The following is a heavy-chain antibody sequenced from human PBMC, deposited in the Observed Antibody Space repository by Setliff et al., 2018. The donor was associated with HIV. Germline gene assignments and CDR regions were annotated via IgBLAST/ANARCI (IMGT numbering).Heavy chain of an antibody. V-gene: IGHV3-11*05. Sequence: LSLTCAVYGGSLTGYFWTWIRQSPGKGLEWVSYISGRSSDPNYADSVKGRCTISRDNAKTSVYLQMNSLRAEDTAMYYCTRAIALGSGSYYFDPWGQGTLITVSS. J-gene: IGHJ5*02. D-gene: IGHD6-25*01. CDR3: TRAIALGSGSYYFDP. CDR2: ISGRSSDP. CDR1: GGSLTGYF.